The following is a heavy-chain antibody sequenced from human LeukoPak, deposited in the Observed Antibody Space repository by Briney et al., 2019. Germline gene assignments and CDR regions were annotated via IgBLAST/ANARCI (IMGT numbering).Heavy chain of an antibody. CDR1: GGSISSYY. D-gene: IGHD3-16*01. CDR3: AREVGEVMFPRYSFAY. J-gene: IGHJ4*02. CDR2: ISYSGNT. Sequence: SETLSLTCTVSGGSISSYYWSWIRQPPWKGLEWIGDISYSGNTKYNPSLKSRVTISVDTSKNQFSLKLSSVTAADTAVYYCAREVGEVMFPRYSFAYWGQGTLVTVS. V-gene: IGHV4-59*01.